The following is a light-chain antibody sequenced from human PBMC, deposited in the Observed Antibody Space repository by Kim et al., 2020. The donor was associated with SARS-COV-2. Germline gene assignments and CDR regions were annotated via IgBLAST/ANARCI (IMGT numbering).Light chain of an antibody. CDR3: QTWGTGTSYV. V-gene: IGLV4-69*01. CDR1: SGHRSYA. Sequence: VKLTCTLSSGHRSYAIACHQQQPEKGPRYLMNLHSGGSHSNGDGIPDRFSGSSSGAERYLTISSLQSEDEGDYYCQTWGTGTSYVFGTGTKVTVL. J-gene: IGLJ1*01. CDR2: LHSGGSH.